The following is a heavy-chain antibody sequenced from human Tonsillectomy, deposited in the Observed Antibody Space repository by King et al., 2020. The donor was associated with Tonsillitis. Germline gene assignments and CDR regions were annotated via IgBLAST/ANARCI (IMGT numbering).Heavy chain of an antibody. J-gene: IGHJ3*02. Sequence: VQLQESGPGLAKPSETLSLTCTVSGGSIHNYFWRCTRQPPGVGLYGIGQIYYSGRPLYKPPLKGRVTISVDTSNNQFSLRLSSVTAADTAVYYCARHIAGNFFGFDIWGQGTLVTVSS. CDR3: ARHIAGNFFGFDI. CDR2: IYYSGRP. CDR1: GGSIHNYF. V-gene: IGHV4-59*01. D-gene: IGHD3-3*01.